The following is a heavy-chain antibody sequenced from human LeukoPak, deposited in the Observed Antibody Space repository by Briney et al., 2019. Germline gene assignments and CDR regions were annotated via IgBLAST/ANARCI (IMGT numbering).Heavy chain of an antibody. J-gene: IGHJ3*02. D-gene: IGHD6-6*01. CDR3: ARAFYSSSLGGAFDI. CDR1: GGTFSSYA. CDR2: IIPIFGTA. V-gene: IGHV1-69*05. Sequence: SVKVSCKASGGTFSSYAISWVRQAPGQGLEWMGGIIPIFGTANYARKFQGRVTITTDESTSTAYMELSSLRSEDTVVYYCARAFYSSSLGGAFDIWGQGTMVTVSS.